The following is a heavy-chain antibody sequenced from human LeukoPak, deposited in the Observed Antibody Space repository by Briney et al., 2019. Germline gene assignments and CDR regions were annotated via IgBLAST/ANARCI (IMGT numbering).Heavy chain of an antibody. Sequence: GGSLRLSCAASGFSFRTYSMNWVRQAPGKGLEWVSSISSSSNHISYADSVKGRFTISRDNAHNSLFLQMSSLSAEDTAVYYCSRGAPQHNFQSYCMDVWGKGTTVTVSS. V-gene: IGHV3-21*01. CDR1: GFSFRTYS. D-gene: IGHD1-20*01. CDR2: ISSSSNHI. J-gene: IGHJ6*03. CDR3: SRGAPQHNFQSYCMDV.